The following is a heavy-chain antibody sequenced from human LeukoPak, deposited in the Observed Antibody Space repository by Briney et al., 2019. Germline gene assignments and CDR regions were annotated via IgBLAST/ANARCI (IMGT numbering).Heavy chain of an antibody. V-gene: IGHV3-23*01. CDR3: ARGYSVRGDY. D-gene: IGHD2-21*01. Sequence: PGGSLRLSCAASGFTFSSYAMNWVRQAPEKGLEWVSAISGSGGRTYYADSVKGRFTISRDNAKNTLYLQMNSLRVEDTAVYYCARGYSVRGDYWGQGTLVTVSS. J-gene: IGHJ4*02. CDR2: ISGSGGRT. CDR1: GFTFSSYA.